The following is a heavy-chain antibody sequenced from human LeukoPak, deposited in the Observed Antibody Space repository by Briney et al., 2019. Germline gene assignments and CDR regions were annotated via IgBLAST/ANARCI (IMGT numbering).Heavy chain of an antibody. J-gene: IGHJ5*02. V-gene: IGHV4-34*01. CDR3: ARGGFNWFDP. Sequence: KPSETLSPTCAVYGGAFSGYYWSWIRQPPGKGLEWIGEVNHSGSTNYNPSLKSRVTISVDTSKDQFSLKLSSVTAADTAVYYCARGGFNWFDPWGQGTLVTVSS. CDR1: GGAFSGYY. CDR2: VNHSGST.